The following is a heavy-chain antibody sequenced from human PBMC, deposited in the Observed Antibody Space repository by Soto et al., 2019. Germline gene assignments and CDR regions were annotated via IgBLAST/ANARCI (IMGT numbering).Heavy chain of an antibody. Sequence: QVQLQESGPGLVKPSETLSLTCTVSGGSISSYYWSWIRQPPGKGLEWLGYIYYSGSTNYNPSLKGPVSISVDTSKNQFSLQLSSVTAADTAMYYCASLDYDVLTGPVHFDYWGQGTLVTVSS. CDR3: ASLDYDVLTGPVHFDY. D-gene: IGHD3-9*01. CDR1: GGSISSYY. V-gene: IGHV4-59*08. J-gene: IGHJ4*02. CDR2: IYYSGST.